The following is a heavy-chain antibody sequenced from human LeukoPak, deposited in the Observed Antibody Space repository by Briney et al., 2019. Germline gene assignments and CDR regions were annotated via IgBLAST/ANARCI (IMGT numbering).Heavy chain of an antibody. V-gene: IGHV3-33*01. Sequence: GGSLRLSCAASGFTFSSYDMHWVRQAPGKGLEWVALIWYDGSNKYYEDSVKGRFTTTKDNFQNPMSLQMKSPTAEDMAVHYCARCYGVGCSFDYWGQGTLVTVSS. CDR3: ARCYGVGCSFDY. D-gene: IGHD2-8*01. J-gene: IGHJ4*02. CDR1: GFTFSSYD. CDR2: IWYDGSNK.